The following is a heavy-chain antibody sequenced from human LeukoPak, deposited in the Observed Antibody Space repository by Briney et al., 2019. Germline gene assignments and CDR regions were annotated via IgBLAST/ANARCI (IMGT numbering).Heavy chain of an antibody. V-gene: IGHV3-23*01. Sequence: GGSLRLSCAASGFTFSSYAMSWVRQAPGKGLEWVSAISGSGGSTYYADSVKGRFTISRDNSKNTLYPQMNSLRAEDTAVYYCAKDSEEWWSAFDIWGQGTMVTVSS. CDR3: AKDSEEWWSAFDI. CDR2: ISGSGGST. J-gene: IGHJ3*02. CDR1: GFTFSSYA. D-gene: IGHD2-15*01.